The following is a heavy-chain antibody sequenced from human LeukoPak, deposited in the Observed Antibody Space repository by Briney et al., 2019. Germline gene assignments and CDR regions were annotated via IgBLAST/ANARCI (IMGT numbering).Heavy chain of an antibody. CDR3: AKDPYYDILTGDLGTDYMDV. D-gene: IGHD3-9*01. CDR1: GFTFSSYW. V-gene: IGHV3-21*04. J-gene: IGHJ6*03. CDR2: ISSSSSYI. Sequence: GGSLRLSCAASGFTFSSYWMSWVRQAPGKGLEWVSSISSSSSYIYYADSVKGRFTISRENAKNSLYLQMNSLRAEDTAVYCCAKDPYYDILTGDLGTDYMDVWGKGTTVTISS.